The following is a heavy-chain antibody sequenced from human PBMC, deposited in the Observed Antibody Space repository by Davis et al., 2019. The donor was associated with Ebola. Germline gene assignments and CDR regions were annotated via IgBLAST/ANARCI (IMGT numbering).Heavy chain of an antibody. V-gene: IGHV3-48*04. CDR2: ISSSGSTI. CDR1: GFTFSSYS. J-gene: IGHJ4*02. D-gene: IGHD6-19*01. Sequence: GGSLRLSCAASGFTFSSYSMSWIRQAPGKGLEWVSYISSSGSTIYYADSVKGRFTISRDNAKNSLYLQMNSLRAEDTAVYYCARSSRQWLAPLGYWGQGTLVTVSS. CDR3: ARSSRQWLAPLGY.